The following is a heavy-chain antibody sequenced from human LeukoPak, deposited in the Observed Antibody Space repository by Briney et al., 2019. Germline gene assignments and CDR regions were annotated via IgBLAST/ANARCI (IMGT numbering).Heavy chain of an antibody. CDR3: AKGRSSGWYFFAY. V-gene: IGHV3-23*01. D-gene: IGHD6-19*01. Sequence: PGGSLRLSCAASGFTFSSHSMNWVRQAPGKGLEWVSGISNSGNYTYYAESVKGRFTISRDNSKNTLYLQMNSLRAEDTAVYYCAKGRSSGWYFFAYWGQGSLVTVSS. J-gene: IGHJ4*02. CDR1: GFTFSSHS. CDR2: ISNSGNYT.